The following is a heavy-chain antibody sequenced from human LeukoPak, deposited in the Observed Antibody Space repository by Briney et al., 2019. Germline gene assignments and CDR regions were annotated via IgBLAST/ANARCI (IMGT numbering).Heavy chain of an antibody. J-gene: IGHJ4*02. D-gene: IGHD3-22*01. V-gene: IGHV3-21*01. CDR3: ARDHRGSPNYDSSGPLDY. CDR2: ISTSSSYI. Sequence: GGSLRLSCAASGFTFSSYSMNWVRQAPGKGLEWVSSISTSSSYIYYADSVKGRFTISRDNAKNSLYLQMNSLRAEDTAVYYCARDHRGSPNYDSSGPLDYWGQGTLATVSS. CDR1: GFTFSSYS.